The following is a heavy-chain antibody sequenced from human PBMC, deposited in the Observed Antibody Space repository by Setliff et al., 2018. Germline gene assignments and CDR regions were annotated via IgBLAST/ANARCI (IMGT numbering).Heavy chain of an antibody. CDR1: GGSISSYY. D-gene: IGHD3-10*01. V-gene: IGHV4-59*13. J-gene: IGHJ4*02. CDR3: ARQPSSGSYYNPRPYYFDY. Sequence: SETLSLTCTVSGGSISSYYWSWIRQSPWKGLEWIGYVHYSGDSNYNPSLKSRVTMSVDTSKNQFSLNLRSVTAADTAVYYCARQPSSGSYYNPRPYYFDYWGQGTLVTVSS. CDR2: VHYSGDS.